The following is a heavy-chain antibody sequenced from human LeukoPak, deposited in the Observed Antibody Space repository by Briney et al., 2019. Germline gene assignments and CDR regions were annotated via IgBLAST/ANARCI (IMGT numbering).Heavy chain of an antibody. D-gene: IGHD3-10*01. J-gene: IGHJ6*03. CDR3: AGGYYYASGSYSYMDV. V-gene: IGHV4-4*07. CDR2: MHTSGST. Sequence: SETLSLTCTVSGGSIRSYYWSWIRQPAGKGLEWIWGMHTSGSTNYNPSLKSRVTMSVDTSKNQFSLKLSSVTAADTAVYYCAGGYYYASGSYSYMDVWGKGTTVTISS. CDR1: GGSIRSYY.